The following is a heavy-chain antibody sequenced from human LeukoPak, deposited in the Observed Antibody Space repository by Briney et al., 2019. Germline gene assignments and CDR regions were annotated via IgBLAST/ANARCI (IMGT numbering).Heavy chain of an antibody. J-gene: IGHJ4*02. CDR3: ARDHYYDSSQFDY. D-gene: IGHD3-22*01. CDR1: GFTFSSYW. V-gene: IGHV3-74*01. CDR2: INSDGSST. Sequence: PGGSPRLSCAASGFTFSSYWMHWVRQAPGKGLVWVSRINSDGSSTRYVDSVKGRFTISRDNAKNTLYLQMNSLRAEDTAVYYCARDHYYDSSQFDYWGQGTLVTVSS.